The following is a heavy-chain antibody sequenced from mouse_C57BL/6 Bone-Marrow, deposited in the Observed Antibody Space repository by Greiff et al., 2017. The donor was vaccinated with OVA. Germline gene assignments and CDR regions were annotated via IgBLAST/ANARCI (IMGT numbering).Heavy chain of an antibody. CDR2: IYPGSGST. Sequence: QVQLQQPGAELVKPGASVKMSCKASGYTFTSYWITWVKQRPGHGLEWIGDIYPGSGSTNYNEKFKSKATLTVDTSSSTAYMRLRSLTSEDSAVYYCGRGSYYGSSYPLDYWGQGTSVTVSS. D-gene: IGHD1-1*01. CDR1: GYTFTSYW. CDR3: GRGSYYGSSYPLDY. J-gene: IGHJ4*01. V-gene: IGHV1-55*01.